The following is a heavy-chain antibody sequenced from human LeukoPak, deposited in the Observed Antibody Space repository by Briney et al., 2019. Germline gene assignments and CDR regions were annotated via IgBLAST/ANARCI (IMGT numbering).Heavy chain of an antibody. CDR1: GFSFSSYA. CDR3: AKDLGTGGLWLNWFDP. J-gene: IGHJ5*02. CDR2: IRSNGGST. Sequence: HPGGSLRLSCAASGFSFSSYAMSWVRQAPGKGLEWVSGIRSNGGSTYYADSVKGRFTISRDNSKNTLYLQMNSLRAEDTAIYYCAKDLGTGGLWLNWFDPWGQGTLVTVSS. D-gene: IGHD6-19*01. V-gene: IGHV3-23*01.